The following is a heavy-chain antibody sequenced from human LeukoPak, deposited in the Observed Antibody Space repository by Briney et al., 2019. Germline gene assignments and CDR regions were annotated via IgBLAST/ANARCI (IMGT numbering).Heavy chain of an antibody. CDR3: ARRRCGGDCYGDYYYYYGMDV. D-gene: IGHD2-21*02. CDR2: IYSGGST. CDR1: GFTVSSNY. Sequence: PGGSLRLSCAASGFTVSSNYMSWVRQAPGKGLEWVSVIYSGGSTYYADSVKGRFTISRDNSKNTLYLQMNSLRAEDTAVYYCARRRCGGDCYGDYYYYYGMDVWGQGTTVTVSS. J-gene: IGHJ6*02. V-gene: IGHV3-53*01.